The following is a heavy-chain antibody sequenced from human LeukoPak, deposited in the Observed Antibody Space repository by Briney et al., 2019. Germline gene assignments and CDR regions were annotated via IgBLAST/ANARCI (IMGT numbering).Heavy chain of an antibody. Sequence: SVKVSCKASGGTFSSYAISWVRQAPGQGLEWMGGIIPIFGTANYAQKFQGRVTITTDESTSTAYMELSRLRSDDTAVYYCAREGTMVRGVLRSGYYGMDVWGQGATVTVSS. J-gene: IGHJ6*02. CDR3: AREGTMVRGVLRSGYYGMDV. D-gene: IGHD3-10*01. V-gene: IGHV1-69*05. CDR2: IIPIFGTA. CDR1: GGTFSSYA.